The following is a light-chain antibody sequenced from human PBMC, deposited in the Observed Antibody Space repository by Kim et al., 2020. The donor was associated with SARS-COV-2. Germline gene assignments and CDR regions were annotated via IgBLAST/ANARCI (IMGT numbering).Light chain of an antibody. J-gene: IGKJ2*03. CDR3: MQALQTPRS. CDR1: QSLLHSNGYNY. Sequence: PSSISCRSSQSLLHSNGYNYLDWYLQKPGQSPQLLIYLGSNRASGVPDRFSGSGSGTDFTLKISRVEAEDVGVYYCMQALQTPRSFGQGTKLEI. CDR2: LGS. V-gene: IGKV2-28*01.